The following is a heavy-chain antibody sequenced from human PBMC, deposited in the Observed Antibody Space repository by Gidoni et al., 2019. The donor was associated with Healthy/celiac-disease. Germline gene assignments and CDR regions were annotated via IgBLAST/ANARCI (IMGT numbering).Heavy chain of an antibody. D-gene: IGHD3-10*01. CDR1: GGSFSGYY. J-gene: IGHJ4*02. CDR2: INHSGST. CDR3: ARAFGFGELLFDY. V-gene: IGHV4-34*01. Sequence: QVQLQQWGAGLLTPSETLSLTCAVYGGSFSGYYWSWIRQPPGKGLEWIGEINHSGSTNYNPSLKSRVTISVDTSKNQFSLKLSSVTAADTAVYYWARAFGFGELLFDYWGQGTLVTVSS.